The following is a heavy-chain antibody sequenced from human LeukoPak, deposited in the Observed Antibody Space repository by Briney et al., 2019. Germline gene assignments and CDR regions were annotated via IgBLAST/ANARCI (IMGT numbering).Heavy chain of an antibody. V-gene: IGHV3-23*01. CDR2: ISGSGGST. Sequence: GGSLRLSCAASGFTFSSYAMSWVRQAPGKGLEWVSAISGSGGSTYYADSVKGRFTISRDNSKNTLYLQMNSLRAEDTAVYYCAKDRNYHGSGSHFAFDIRGQGTMVTVSS. CDR1: GFTFSSYA. CDR3: AKDRNYHGSGSHFAFDI. D-gene: IGHD3-10*01. J-gene: IGHJ3*02.